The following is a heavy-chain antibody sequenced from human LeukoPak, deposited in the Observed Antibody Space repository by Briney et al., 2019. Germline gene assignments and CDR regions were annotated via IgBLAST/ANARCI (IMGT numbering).Heavy chain of an antibody. CDR1: GFTVSSNY. J-gene: IGHJ4*02. V-gene: IGHV3-53*01. D-gene: IGHD6-13*01. CDR2: IDSGDGT. CDR3: AKVIAAAGTKYNVFDY. Sequence: GGSLRLSCAASGFTVSSNYMSWVRQAPGKGLEWVSFIDSGDGTYYADSVKGRFTISRDNSKNTLYLQMNSLRAEDTAVYYCAKVIAAAGTKYNVFDYWGQGTLVTVSS.